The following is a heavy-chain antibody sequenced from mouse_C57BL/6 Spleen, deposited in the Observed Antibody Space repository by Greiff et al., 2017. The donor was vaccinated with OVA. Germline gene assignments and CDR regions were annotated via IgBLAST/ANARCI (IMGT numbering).Heavy chain of an antibody. CDR1: GYTFTSYW. V-gene: IGHV1-55*01. J-gene: IGHJ1*03. CDR2: IYPGSGST. Sequence: QVQLQQPGAELVKPGASVKMSCKASGYTFTSYWITWVKQRPGQGLEWIGDIYPGSGSTNYNEKFKSKATLTVDTSSSTAYMQLSSLTSEDSAVYDCERGGYYGSSYWYFDVWGTGTTVTVSS. CDR3: ERGGYYGSSYWYFDV. D-gene: IGHD1-1*01.